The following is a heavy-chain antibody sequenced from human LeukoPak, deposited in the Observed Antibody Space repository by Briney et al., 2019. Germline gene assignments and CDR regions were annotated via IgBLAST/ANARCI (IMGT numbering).Heavy chain of an antibody. CDR3: ARALPSPLYSGSYADAFDI. D-gene: IGHD1-26*01. CDR1: GFTFSSYS. Sequence: GGSLRLFCAASGFTFSSYSMNRVRQAPGKGLEWVSSISSSSSYIYYADSVKGRFTISRDNAKNSLYLQMNSLRAEDTAVYYCARALPSPLYSGSYADAFDIWGQGTMVTVSS. J-gene: IGHJ3*02. CDR2: ISSSSSYI. V-gene: IGHV3-21*01.